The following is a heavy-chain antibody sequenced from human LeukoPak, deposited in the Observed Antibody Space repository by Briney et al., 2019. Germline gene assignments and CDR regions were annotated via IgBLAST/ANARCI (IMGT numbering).Heavy chain of an antibody. CDR1: GYTLTSYD. CDR3: ARGQGGRYYYYYYGMDV. Sequence: ASVKVSCKASGYTLTSYDINWVRQATGQGLEWMGWMNPNSGNTGYAQKFQGRVTMTRNTSISTAYMELSSLRSEDTAVYYCARGQGGRYYYYYYGMDVWGQGTTVTVSS. D-gene: IGHD2-15*01. J-gene: IGHJ6*02. CDR2: MNPNSGNT. V-gene: IGHV1-8*01.